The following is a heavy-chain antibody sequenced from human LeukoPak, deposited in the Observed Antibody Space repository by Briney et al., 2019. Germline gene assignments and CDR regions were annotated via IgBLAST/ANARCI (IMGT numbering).Heavy chain of an antibody. D-gene: IGHD6-13*01. CDR3: AKGAGAGTVWYGMDV. J-gene: IGHJ6*02. CDR1: GYSFTRYY. V-gene: IGHV1-46*04. Sequence: GASVKLSCATSGYSFTRYYMHWVRQAPGQGLEWMAIINPSGGSTSYAQKLQGRVTMTRDTSTSTVYMELSSLRSEDTAVYYCAKGAGAGTVWYGMDVWGQGTTVTVSS. CDR2: INPSGGST.